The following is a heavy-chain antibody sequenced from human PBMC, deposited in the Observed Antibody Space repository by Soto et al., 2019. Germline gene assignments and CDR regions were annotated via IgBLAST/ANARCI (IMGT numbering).Heavy chain of an antibody. J-gene: IGHJ4*02. D-gene: IGHD6-19*01. V-gene: IGHV4-61*01. CDR3: ARDASAVAGTSNFDY. CDR1: GGSISSSSYY. Sequence: SETLSLTCTVSGGSISSSSYYWSWIRQPPGKGLEWIGYIYYSGSTNYNPSLKSRVTISVDTSKNQFSLKLSSVTAADTAVYYCARDASAVAGTSNFDYWGQGTLVTVSS. CDR2: IYYSGST.